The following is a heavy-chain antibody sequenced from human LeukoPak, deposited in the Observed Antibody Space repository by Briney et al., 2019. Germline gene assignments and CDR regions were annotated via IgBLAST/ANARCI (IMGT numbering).Heavy chain of an antibody. V-gene: IGHV7-4-1*02. D-gene: IGHD2-2*01. J-gene: IGHJ4*02. CDR1: GYTFTSYA. CDR3: ARGYCSSTSCYGGSY. Sequence: GASVKVSCKASGYTFTSYAMNWVRQAPEQGLEWMGWINTNTGNPTYAQGFTGRFVFSLDTSVSTAYLQISSLKAEDTAVYYCARGYCSSTSCYGGSYWGQGTLVTVSS. CDR2: INTNTGNP.